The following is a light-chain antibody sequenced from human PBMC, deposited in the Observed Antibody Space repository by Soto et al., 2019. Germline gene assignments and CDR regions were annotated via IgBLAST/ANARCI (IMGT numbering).Light chain of an antibody. CDR3: QQYSTSPLT. Sequence: EIVFTQSPSTLSLSPGGRATLSCRASQSVRSSHLAWYQQKPGQAPRLLIYGASSRATGIPDRFSGSGSGADFTLTISRLQPEDFAIYYCQQYSTSPLTFGRGTNVDIK. V-gene: IGKV3-20*01. CDR2: GAS. J-gene: IGKJ4*01. CDR1: QSVRSSH.